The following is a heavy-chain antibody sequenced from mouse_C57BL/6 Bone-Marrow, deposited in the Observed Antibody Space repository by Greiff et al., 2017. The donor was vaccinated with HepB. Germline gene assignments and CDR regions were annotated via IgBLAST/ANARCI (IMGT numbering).Heavy chain of an antibody. CDR3: ARSQGYYDYDGWAWFAY. CDR1: GFTFSSYA. V-gene: IGHV5-4*03. D-gene: IGHD2-4*01. J-gene: IGHJ3*01. CDR2: ISDGGSYT. Sequence: EVNLVESGGGLVKPGGSLKLSCAASGFTFSSYAMSWVRQTPEKRLEWVATISDGGSYTYYPDNVKGRFTISRDNANNSLYLQMSHLKSEDTAMYYYARSQGYYDYDGWAWFAYWGQGTLVTVSA.